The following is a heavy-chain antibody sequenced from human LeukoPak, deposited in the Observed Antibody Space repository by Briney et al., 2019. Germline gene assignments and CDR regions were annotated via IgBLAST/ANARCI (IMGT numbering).Heavy chain of an antibody. CDR1: RYTFSNYT. CDR2: IDTNTGNP. V-gene: IGHV7-4-1*02. CDR3: TRGRDTTGYFVY. J-gene: IGHJ4*02. Sequence: GASVKVSCKAPRYTFSNYTINWVRLAPGQGLEWMGWIDTNTGNPTYAQGFAGRFVFSLDTSVTTTYLQISSLKAEDTAMYYCTRGRDTTGYFVYWGQGTLVTVSS. D-gene: IGHD3-22*01.